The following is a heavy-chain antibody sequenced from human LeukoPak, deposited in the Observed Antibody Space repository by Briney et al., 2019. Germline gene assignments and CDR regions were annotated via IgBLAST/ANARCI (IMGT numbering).Heavy chain of an antibody. J-gene: IGHJ3*02. CDR3: ARRLDSSSHDAFDI. V-gene: IGHV4-59*08. Sequence: SETLSLTCTVSGGSISSYYWSWIRQPPGKGLEWIGYIYYSGSTNYNSSLKSRVTISVDTSKNQFSLKLSSVTAADTAVYYCARRLDSSSHDAFDIWGQGTVVTVSS. CDR1: GGSISSYY. CDR2: IYYSGST. D-gene: IGHD6-6*01.